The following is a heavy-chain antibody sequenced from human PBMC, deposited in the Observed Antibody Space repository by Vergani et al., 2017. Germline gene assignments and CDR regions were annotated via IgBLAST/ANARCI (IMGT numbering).Heavy chain of an antibody. CDR2: IIPIFGTA. D-gene: IGHD2-2*01. Sequence: QVQLVQSGAEVKKPGSSVKVSCKASGGTFSSYAISWVRQAPGQGLEWMGGIIPIFGTANYAQKFQGRVTITADKYTSTAYMELSSLRSEDTAVYYCASDPLGYCSSTSCYWGDSYGMDVWGQGTTVTVSS. J-gene: IGHJ6*02. CDR3: ASDPLGYCSSTSCYWGDSYGMDV. CDR1: GGTFSSYA. V-gene: IGHV1-69*06.